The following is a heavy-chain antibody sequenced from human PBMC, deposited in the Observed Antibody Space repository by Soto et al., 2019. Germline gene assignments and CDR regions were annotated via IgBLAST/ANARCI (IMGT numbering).Heavy chain of an antibody. J-gene: IGHJ6*02. CDR3: VRDRPTPYYYSGVDV. V-gene: IGHV1-18*01. CDR1: GYTFSTYG. Sequence: QVQLVQSGAEVKKPGVSVKVSCKASGYTFSTYGISWVRQAPGQGLDWMGWISSYNGDTNYAPKFQGRVTMTTDTSTSTAYMALRSLTSDTTAVYYCVRDRPTPYYYSGVDVWGQGTTVTVAS. CDR2: ISSYNGDT.